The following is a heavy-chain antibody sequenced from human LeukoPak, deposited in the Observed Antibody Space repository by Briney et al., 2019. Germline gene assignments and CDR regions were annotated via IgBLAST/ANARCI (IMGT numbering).Heavy chain of an antibody. V-gene: IGHV3-30*02. Sequence: PGGSLRLSCAASGFTFSSYGIHWGRQAPGKGLEWVAFIRYDGSNKYYADSVKGRFTISRDNSKNTLYLQMNSLRAEDTAVYYCAKDRVVVAATLPDAFDIWGQGTMVTVSS. CDR3: AKDRVVVAATLPDAFDI. J-gene: IGHJ3*02. D-gene: IGHD2-15*01. CDR2: IRYDGSNK. CDR1: GFTFSSYG.